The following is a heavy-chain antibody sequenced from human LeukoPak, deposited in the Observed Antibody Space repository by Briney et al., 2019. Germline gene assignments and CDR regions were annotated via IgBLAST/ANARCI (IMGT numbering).Heavy chain of an antibody. CDR2: INVANAKA. J-gene: IGHJ5*01. CDR3: AKSAYCSGGSCRDS. D-gene: IGHD2-15*01. CDR1: GDTFSAYS. Sequence: GASVKVSCKASGDTFSAYSIHWVRQAPGQTLEWMGWINVANAKAKYSQKFQDRFTIISDTSASIVYMELSGLTSEDAAVYYCAKSAYCSGGSCRDSWGHGTMVTVSS. V-gene: IGHV1-3*01.